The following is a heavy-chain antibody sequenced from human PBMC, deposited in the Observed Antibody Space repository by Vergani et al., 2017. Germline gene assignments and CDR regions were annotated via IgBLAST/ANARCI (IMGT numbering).Heavy chain of an antibody. CDR1: GYSISSGYY. CDR2: IYHSGST. CDR3: ARDPPTMITAFDG. D-gene: IGHD3-22*01. Sequence: QVQLQESGPGLVKPSETLSLTCAVSGYSISSGYYCGWIRQPPGKGLEWIGSIYHSGSTYYNPSLKSRVTISVDSSKNQFSLKLSSVSAADTAVYYCARDPPTMITAFDGWGQGTMVTVSS. V-gene: IGHV4-38-2*02. J-gene: IGHJ3*01.